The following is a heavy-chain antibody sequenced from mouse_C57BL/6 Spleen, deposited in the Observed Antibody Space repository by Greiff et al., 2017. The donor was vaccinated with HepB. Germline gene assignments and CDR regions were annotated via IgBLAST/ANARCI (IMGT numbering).Heavy chain of an antibody. CDR3: ARGYYGLYYAMDY. V-gene: IGHV1-26*01. D-gene: IGHD1-2*01. CDR1: GYTFTDYY. J-gene: IGHJ4*01. CDR2: INPNNGGT. Sequence: EVQLQQSGPELVKPGASVKISCKASGYTFTDYYMNWVKQSHGKSLEWIGDINPNNGGTSYNQKFKGKATLTVDKSSSTAYMELRSLTSEDSAVYYCARGYYGLYYAMDYWGQGTSVTVSS.